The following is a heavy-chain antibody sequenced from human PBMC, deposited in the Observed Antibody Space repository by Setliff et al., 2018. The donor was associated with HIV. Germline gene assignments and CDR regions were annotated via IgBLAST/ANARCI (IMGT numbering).Heavy chain of an antibody. CDR1: GYSFGSYG. J-gene: IGHJ6*03. CDR3: ASCGSDYYMDV. V-gene: IGHV1-18*01. CDR2: SSPYSGQT. Sequence: GASVKVSCKSSGYSFGSYGINWVRQAPGQGLEWMGWSSPYSGQTTYAQKFQGRVTMTADTSTNTVHMEPRSLRSDDTAVYYCASCGSDYYMDVWGRGTTVTVSS. D-gene: IGHD5-12*01.